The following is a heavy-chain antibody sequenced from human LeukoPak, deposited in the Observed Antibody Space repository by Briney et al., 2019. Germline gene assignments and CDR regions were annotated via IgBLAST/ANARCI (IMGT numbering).Heavy chain of an antibody. D-gene: IGHD3-10*01. Sequence: GSLRLSFAASGFTFSSYAMRLVRRAPGKGLEWVSAISGSGCSTYYADSVKGRFTISRDNSKNTLYLQMNSLRAEDTAVYYCAKDWAPNPKVRGYKPTAVFDYWGQGTLVTVSS. CDR1: GFTFSSYA. J-gene: IGHJ4*02. CDR2: ISGSGCST. CDR3: AKDWAPNPKVRGYKPTAVFDY. V-gene: IGHV3-23*01.